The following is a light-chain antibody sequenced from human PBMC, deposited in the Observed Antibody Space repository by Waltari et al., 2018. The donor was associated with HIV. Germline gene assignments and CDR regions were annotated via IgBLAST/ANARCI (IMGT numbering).Light chain of an antibody. V-gene: IGKV3-20*01. CDR3: QQYGSSPWT. J-gene: IGKJ1*01. Sequence: EIVLTQSPGTLSLSPGERASLSCRASQSVSSSYLAWYRQKPGQPPSLLIYGASSRATGIPDRFSGSGSGTDFTLTISRLGPEDFAVYYCQQYGSSPWTFGQGTKVEIK. CDR1: QSVSSSY. CDR2: GAS.